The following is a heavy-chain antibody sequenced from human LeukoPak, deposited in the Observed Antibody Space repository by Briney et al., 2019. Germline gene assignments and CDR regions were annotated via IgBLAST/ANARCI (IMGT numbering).Heavy chain of an antibody. V-gene: IGHV1-3*01. CDR1: GYTFTSYA. Sequence: ASVKVSCKASGYTFTSYAMHWVRQAPGQRLEWMGWINAGNGNTKYSQKLQGRVTMTTDTSTSTAYMELRSLRSDDTAVYYCARRSHGSGSYSYCYYYMDVWGKGTTVTVSS. CDR3: ARRSHGSGSYSYCYYYMDV. CDR2: INAGNGNT. D-gene: IGHD3-10*01. J-gene: IGHJ6*03.